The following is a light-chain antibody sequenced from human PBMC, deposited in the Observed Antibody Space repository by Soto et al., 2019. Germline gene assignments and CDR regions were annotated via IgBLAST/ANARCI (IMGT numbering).Light chain of an antibody. CDR1: QSVSSSY. Sequence: EIVLTQSPGTLSLSPGERATLSCRASQSVSSSYLAWYQQKPGQAPRLLIYGASSRATGIPDRFSGSGSGTDFTFTISRLEPEDFAVYYCQQYGSSKLTFGGGTKVDIK. CDR2: GAS. J-gene: IGKJ4*01. V-gene: IGKV3-20*01. CDR3: QQYGSSKLT.